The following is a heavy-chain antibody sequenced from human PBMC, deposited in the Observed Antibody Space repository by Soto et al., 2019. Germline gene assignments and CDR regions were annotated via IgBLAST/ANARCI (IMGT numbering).Heavy chain of an antibody. J-gene: IGHJ6*02. Sequence: EVQLLESGGGLVQPGGSLRLSCAASGFTFSSYAMSWVRQAPGKGLEWVSGIGGSGGRTYYADSVKGRFTISRDNSKNTLYLQMNPLRAEDTALYYCAKEHITISGVLNPYGMDVWGQGTTVTVSS. D-gene: IGHD3-3*01. CDR1: GFTFSSYA. V-gene: IGHV3-23*01. CDR2: IGGSGGRT. CDR3: AKEHITISGVLNPYGMDV.